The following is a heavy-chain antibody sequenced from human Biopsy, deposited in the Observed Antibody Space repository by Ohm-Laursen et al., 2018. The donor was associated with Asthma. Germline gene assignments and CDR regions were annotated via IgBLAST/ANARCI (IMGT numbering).Heavy chain of an antibody. CDR1: GFTFSIYD. Sequence: SLRLSCTASGFTFSIYDIHWVRQAPGKGLEWVAVISFDGSNEDYADSVKGRFTISRDNSKNTLFLEMNSLRPEDTAVYYCAKELFPGWELRRGPDSWGQGTLVTVSS. CDR3: AKELFPGWELRRGPDS. CDR2: ISFDGSNE. D-gene: IGHD1-26*01. V-gene: IGHV3-30*18. J-gene: IGHJ4*02.